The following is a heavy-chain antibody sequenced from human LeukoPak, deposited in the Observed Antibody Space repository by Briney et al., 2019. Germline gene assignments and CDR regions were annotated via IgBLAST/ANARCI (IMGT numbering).Heavy chain of an antibody. V-gene: IGHV3-7*01. D-gene: IGHD6-19*01. CDR1: GFTFSSYW. CDR2: IKVDGSKK. J-gene: IGHJ4*02. CDR3: ARDVEQWLVRVYYFDY. Sequence: GGSLRLSCAASGFTFSSYWMSWVRQAPGKGLEWVANIKVDGSKKYYVDSVKGRFTISRDDAKSSLYLQMNSLRAEDTAVYYCARDVEQWLVRVYYFDYWGQGTLVTVSS.